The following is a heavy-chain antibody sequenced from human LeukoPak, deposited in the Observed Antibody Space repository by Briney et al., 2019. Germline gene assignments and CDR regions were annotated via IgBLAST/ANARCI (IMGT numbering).Heavy chain of an antibody. Sequence: GASVKVSCKASGYTFTSYGISWVRQAPGQGLEWMGIINPSGGSTSYAQKFQGRVTMTRDTSTSTVYMELSSLRSEDTAVYYCARLDSSGYQSGDYWGQGTLVTVSS. CDR3: ARLDSSGYQSGDY. CDR1: GYTFTSYG. CDR2: INPSGGST. V-gene: IGHV1-46*01. J-gene: IGHJ4*02. D-gene: IGHD3-22*01.